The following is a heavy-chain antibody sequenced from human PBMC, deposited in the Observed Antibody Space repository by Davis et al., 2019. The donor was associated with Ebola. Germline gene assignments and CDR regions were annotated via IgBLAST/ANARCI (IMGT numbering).Heavy chain of an antibody. CDR3: ARDQAVVYYYGMDV. Sequence: PGGSLRLSCAASGFTFSSYAMHWVRQAPGKGLEWVAVISYDGSNKYYADSEKGRFTISRDNSKNTLYLQMNSLRAEDTAVYYCARDQAVVYYYGMDVWGQGTTVTVSS. D-gene: IGHD4-23*01. J-gene: IGHJ6*02. CDR2: ISYDGSNK. CDR1: GFTFSSYA. V-gene: IGHV3-30-3*01.